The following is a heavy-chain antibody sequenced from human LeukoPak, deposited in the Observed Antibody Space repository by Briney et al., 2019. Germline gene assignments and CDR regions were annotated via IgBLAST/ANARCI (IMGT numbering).Heavy chain of an antibody. Sequence: PGGSLRLSCAASGFTFSSYSMNWVCQAPGKGLEWVSSISSSSSYIYYADSVKGRFTFSRDNAKNSLSLQMNSLRAEDTAVYYCARDGEVGVGRWFDPWGQGTLVTVSS. CDR2: ISSSSSYI. D-gene: IGHD1-26*01. J-gene: IGHJ5*02. V-gene: IGHV3-21*01. CDR1: GFTFSSYS. CDR3: ARDGEVGVGRWFDP.